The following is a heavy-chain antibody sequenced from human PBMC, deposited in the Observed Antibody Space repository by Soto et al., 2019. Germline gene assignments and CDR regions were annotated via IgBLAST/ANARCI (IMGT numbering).Heavy chain of an antibody. V-gene: IGHV3-53*01. Sequence: EVQLVESGGGLIQPGGSLRLSCAASGFTVSSNYMSWVRQAPGKGLEWVSVIYSGGSTYYGDSVKGRFTISRDKSKNTLYLQMNSLRAEDTAVYYCARDLLEMNYGMDVWGQGTTVTVSS. J-gene: IGHJ6*02. CDR3: ARDLLEMNYGMDV. CDR2: IYSGGST. CDR1: GFTVSSNY.